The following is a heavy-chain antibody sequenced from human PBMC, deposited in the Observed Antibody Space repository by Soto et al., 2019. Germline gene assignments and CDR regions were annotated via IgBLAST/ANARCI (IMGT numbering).Heavy chain of an antibody. CDR1: GFTFGDYS. Sequence: GGSLRLSCTASGFTFGDYSMSWVRQAPWKGLEWVGFIRSKAYGGTTEYAASVKGRFTISRDDSKSIAYLQMNSLKTEDTAVYYCTQQWLKVWFDPWGQGILVAVYS. V-gene: IGHV3-49*04. CDR2: IRSKAYGGTT. J-gene: IGHJ5*02. CDR3: TQQWLKVWFDP. D-gene: IGHD6-19*01.